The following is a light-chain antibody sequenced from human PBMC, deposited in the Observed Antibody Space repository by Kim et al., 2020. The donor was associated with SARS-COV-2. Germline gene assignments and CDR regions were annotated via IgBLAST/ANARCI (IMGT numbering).Light chain of an antibody. CDR1: QSVSSSY. V-gene: IGKV3-20*01. Sequence: EIALTQSPGTLSLSPGEGATLSCRASQSVSSSYLAWYQQKSGQAPRLLIFGASSRATGIPDRFSGSGSGTDFTLTINRLEPEDFAVYYCQQYGGSPPEYTFCQGTKLEI. CDR2: GAS. J-gene: IGKJ2*01. CDR3: QQYGGSPPEYT.